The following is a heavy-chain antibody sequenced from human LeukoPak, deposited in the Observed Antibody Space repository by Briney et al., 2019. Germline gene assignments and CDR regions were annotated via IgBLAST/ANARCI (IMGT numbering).Heavy chain of an antibody. CDR3: SRVFVRWEGVAFDI. J-gene: IGHJ3*02. V-gene: IGHV1-69*02. Sequence: SVKVFCKSSGRTFRRYTLSWARQAPRQGLVWVGRLLPLLGIANHAQKFQGRATIPADKSTSTAYMELSSLRCEDTAVYSCSRVFVRWEGVAFDIWGQGTMVTVSS. CDR1: GRTFRRYT. D-gene: IGHD2-8*01. CDR2: LLPLLGIA.